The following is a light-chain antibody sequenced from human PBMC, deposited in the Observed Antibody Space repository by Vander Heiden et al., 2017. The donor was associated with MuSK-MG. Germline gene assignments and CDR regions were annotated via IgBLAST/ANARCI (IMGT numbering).Light chain of an antibody. CDR1: QGISSY. Sequence: DIQLTQSPSSLSASVGDRVTITCRVSQGISSYLNWYRQKPGKVPKLLIYSAFNCQSGVPSRYSRSGYGTDFTLTSIRRQPQDVANYYGQRDSDPNLFSHGTKVDIK. CDR2: SAF. CDR3: QRDSDPNL. V-gene: IGKV1-27*01. J-gene: IGKJ3*01.